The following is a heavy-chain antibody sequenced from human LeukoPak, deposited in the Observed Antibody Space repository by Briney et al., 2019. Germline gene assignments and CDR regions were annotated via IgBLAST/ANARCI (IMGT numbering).Heavy chain of an antibody. CDR3: ARWSEFRTVGTYF. Sequence: GGPQRLSCSASAYTYSTYATRWVRQAPGKALEGVSTISGSGGSKYYADSVKGRFTISRDNAKNTLYLQMNSLRADDTAVYYCARWSEFRTVGTYFWGQGTLVADSS. D-gene: IGHD3-3*01. V-gene: IGHV3-23*01. CDR1: AYTYSTYA. J-gene: IGHJ4*02. CDR2: ISGSGGSK.